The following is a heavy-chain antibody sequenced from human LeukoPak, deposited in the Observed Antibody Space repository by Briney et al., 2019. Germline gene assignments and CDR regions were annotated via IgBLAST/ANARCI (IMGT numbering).Heavy chain of an antibody. J-gene: IGHJ5*02. CDR1: GGSFSGYY. CDR3: ASWKWATGSGIDHGWFDP. CDR2: INHSGST. Sequence: PSETLSLTCAVYGGSFSGYYWSWIRQPPGKGLEWIGEINHSGSTNYNPSLKSRVTMSVDTSKNQFSLKLSSVTAADTAVYYCASWKWATGSGIDHGWFDPWGQGTLVTVSS. D-gene: IGHD1-26*01. V-gene: IGHV4-34*01.